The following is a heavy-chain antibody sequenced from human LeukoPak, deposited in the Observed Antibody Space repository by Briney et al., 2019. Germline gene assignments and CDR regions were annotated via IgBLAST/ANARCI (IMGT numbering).Heavy chain of an antibody. D-gene: IGHD3-22*01. CDR1: GCPISSYY. CDR2: FYTSGST. V-gene: IGHV4-4*07. Sequence: SETLSLTCTVSGCPISSYYWTWIRQPAGKGLEWIGRFYTSGSTNYNPSLKSRVTMSVDTSKNQFSLKLSSVTAADTAVYYCARDAYYYDSSGYYRFDYWGQGTLVTVSS. J-gene: IGHJ4*02. CDR3: ARDAYYYDSSGYYRFDY.